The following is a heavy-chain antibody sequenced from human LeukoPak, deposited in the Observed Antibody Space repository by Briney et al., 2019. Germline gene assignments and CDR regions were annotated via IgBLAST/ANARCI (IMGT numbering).Heavy chain of an antibody. CDR1: GFTFSSYA. J-gene: IGHJ4*02. V-gene: IGHV3-23*01. CDR3: AKVKEYYYGSGTFIHFDY. CDR2: ISGSGGST. Sequence: PGGSLRLSCAASGFTFSSYAMSWVRQAPGKGLEWVSAISGSGGSTYYADSVKGRFTISRDNSKNTLYLQMDSLRAEDTAVYYCAKVKEYYYGSGTFIHFDYWGQGTLVTVSS. D-gene: IGHD3-10*01.